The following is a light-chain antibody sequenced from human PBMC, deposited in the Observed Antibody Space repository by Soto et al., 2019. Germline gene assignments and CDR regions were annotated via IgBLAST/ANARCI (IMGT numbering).Light chain of an antibody. V-gene: IGLV1-44*01. Sequence: QSVLTQPPSVSGTPGQRVTISCSGSSSNIGTNTVIWYQQLPGAAPKLLIYRDNQRPPGVPDRFSGSKSGTSASLAISGLQSEDEADYYCAAWDVSLVVFGGGTKLTVL. J-gene: IGLJ2*01. CDR2: RDN. CDR3: AAWDVSLVV. CDR1: SSNIGTNT.